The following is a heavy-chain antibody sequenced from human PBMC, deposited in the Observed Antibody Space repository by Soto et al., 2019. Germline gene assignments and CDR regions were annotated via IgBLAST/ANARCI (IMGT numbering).Heavy chain of an antibody. CDR1: GGSISSGGYY. Sequence: KPSETLSLTCTVSGGSISSGGYYWSWIRQHPGKGLEWIGYIYYSGSTYYNPSLKSRVTISVDTSKNQFSLKLSSVTAADTAVYYCARVGPRINWFDPWGQGTLVTVSS. V-gene: IGHV4-31*03. CDR3: ARVGPRINWFDP. J-gene: IGHJ5*02. CDR2: IYYSGST.